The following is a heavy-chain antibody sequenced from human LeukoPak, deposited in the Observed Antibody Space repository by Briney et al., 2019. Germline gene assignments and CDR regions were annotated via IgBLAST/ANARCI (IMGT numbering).Heavy chain of an antibody. CDR1: GDSVSTDSAA. D-gene: IGHD5-12*01. V-gene: IGHV6-1*01. Sequence: SQTLSLTCVISGDSVSTDSAAWNWIRQSPSRGLEWLGMTYYRSKWYNDYAVSVESRINIKPDTSKNQFSLEMNSVTPEDTAVYYCTRESGGAGYSGYDPFDYWGQGTLVTVSS. CDR2: TYYRSKWYN. CDR3: TRESGGAGYSGYDPFDY. J-gene: IGHJ4*02.